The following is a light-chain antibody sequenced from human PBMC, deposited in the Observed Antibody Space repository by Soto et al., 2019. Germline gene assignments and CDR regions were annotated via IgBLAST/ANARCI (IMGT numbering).Light chain of an antibody. CDR3: QQRKSYPIT. V-gene: IGKV1-9*01. CDR2: AAS. J-gene: IGKJ5*01. CDR1: QDINTY. Sequence: DLQLTQSPSFLSASVGDRVTITCRASQDINTYLAWYQQKPGKAPKLLIFAASTLQNGVPSRFIGSGSGTEFTVTITSLQPEDFATYYCQQRKSYPITFGQGTRLEIK.